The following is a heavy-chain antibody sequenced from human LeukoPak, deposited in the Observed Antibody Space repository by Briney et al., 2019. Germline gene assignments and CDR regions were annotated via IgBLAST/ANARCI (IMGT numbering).Heavy chain of an antibody. CDR2: INHSGST. CDR3: ARDPSGWYTY. J-gene: IGHJ4*02. D-gene: IGHD6-19*01. V-gene: IGHV4-34*01. Sequence: PSETLSHTCAVYGGSFSGYYWSWNRQPPGKGLEWIGEINHSGSTNYNPSLKSRVTISVDTSKNRFSLKLSSVTAADTAVYYCARDPSGWYTYWGQGTLVTVSS. CDR1: GGSFSGYY.